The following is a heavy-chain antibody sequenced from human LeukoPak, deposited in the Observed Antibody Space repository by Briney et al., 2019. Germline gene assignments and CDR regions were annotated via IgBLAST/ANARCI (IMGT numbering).Heavy chain of an antibody. D-gene: IGHD2-2*01. V-gene: IGHV3-66*01. Sequence: PGGSLKLSCAASGFTVSDNYMSWVRQAPGKGLEWVSVIYSGGKTYYADSVKGRLTISRENSKNTLYLQMNSLRAEDTAVYYCARLLREYCSSTSCNRIYFDYWGQGILVTGSS. CDR3: ARLLREYCSSTSCNRIYFDY. CDR2: IYSGGKT. CDR1: GFTVSDNY. J-gene: IGHJ4*02.